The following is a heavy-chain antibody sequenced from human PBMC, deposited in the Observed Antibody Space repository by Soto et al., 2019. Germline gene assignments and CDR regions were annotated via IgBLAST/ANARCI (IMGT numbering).Heavy chain of an antibody. J-gene: IGHJ4*02. D-gene: IGHD4-17*01. V-gene: IGHV1-69*12. Sequence: QVQLVQSGAEVKKPGSSVKVSCKASGGTFSSYAISWVRQAPGQGLEWMGGIIPSFGTANYAEKVQGRVTITADESTSKAYMELSSLRSEDTAVYYCAITSATVVTPAPFDYWGQGTLVTVSS. CDR3: AITSATVVTPAPFDY. CDR1: GGTFSSYA. CDR2: IIPSFGTA.